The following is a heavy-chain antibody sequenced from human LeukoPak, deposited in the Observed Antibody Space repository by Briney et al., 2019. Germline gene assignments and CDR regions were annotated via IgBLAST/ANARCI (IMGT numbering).Heavy chain of an antibody. V-gene: IGHV4-39*02. Sequence: SETLSLTCTVSGGSLSSRSYYWVWIRQSPGKGLEWIGNIYYSGSIYYNTSLKSGVTISVDTPKNHFFLKLSSVTAAATAGYYCASGYDSSGYPLDYWGQGTLVTVSS. CDR1: GGSLSSRSYY. CDR2: IYYSGSI. D-gene: IGHD3-22*01. CDR3: ASGYDSSGYPLDY. J-gene: IGHJ4*02.